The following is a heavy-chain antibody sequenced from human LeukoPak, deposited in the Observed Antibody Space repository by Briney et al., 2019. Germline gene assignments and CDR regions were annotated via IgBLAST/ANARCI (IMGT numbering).Heavy chain of an antibody. CDR3: AKVRAPSGWFNSDY. CDR1: GFTFSSYW. V-gene: IGHV3-7*03. CDR2: IRQDGGLK. D-gene: IGHD6-19*01. Sequence: GGSLRLSCTASGFTFSSYWMSWVRQAPGKGLEWVANIRQDGGLKHYVDSVKGRFTISRDNAENSLYLQMNSLRVEDTAAYHCAKVRAPSGWFNSDYWGQGTLVTVSS. J-gene: IGHJ4*02.